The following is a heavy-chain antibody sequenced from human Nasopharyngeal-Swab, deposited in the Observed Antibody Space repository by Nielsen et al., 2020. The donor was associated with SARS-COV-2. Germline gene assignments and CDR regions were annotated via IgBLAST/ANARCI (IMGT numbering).Heavy chain of an antibody. Sequence: ASVKVSCKTSGYTFTDYYIHWLRQVPGQGLEWVGCINPDSGDTKYAQNLQGRITMTTDTSTSTAYMELRSLRSDDTAVYYCARDQERRYYDSWSGITAFDYWGQGTLVTVSS. CDR2: INPDSGDT. V-gene: IGHV1-2*02. CDR1: GYTFTDYY. D-gene: IGHD3-3*01. CDR3: ARDQERRYYDSWSGITAFDY. J-gene: IGHJ4*02.